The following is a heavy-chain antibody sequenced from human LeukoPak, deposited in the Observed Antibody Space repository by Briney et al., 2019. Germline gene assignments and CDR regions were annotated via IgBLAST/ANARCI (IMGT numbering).Heavy chain of an antibody. Sequence: ASVKVSCEASGYTFTGYYMHWVRQAPGQGLEWMGWINPNSGRTNYAQKFQGRVTMTGDTSISTAYMELTRLTSDDTAVYYCARDSAPGDTYGLLGIDSWGQGTLVTVSS. CDR3: ARDSAPGDTYGLLGIDS. CDR2: INPNSGRT. J-gene: IGHJ4*02. V-gene: IGHV1-2*02. D-gene: IGHD5-18*01. CDR1: GYTFTGYY.